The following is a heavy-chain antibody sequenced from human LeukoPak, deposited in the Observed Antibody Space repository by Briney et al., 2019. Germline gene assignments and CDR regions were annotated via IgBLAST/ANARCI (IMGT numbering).Heavy chain of an antibody. Sequence: PGGSLRLSCAASGFTFSSYAMSWVRQAPGKGLEWVSAISGSGGSTYYADSVKGRFTISRDNSKNTLYLQMNSLRAEDTAVYYCAKEGPYYYDSSPRTPFDYWGQGTLVTVSS. CDR3: AKEGPYYYDSSPRTPFDY. D-gene: IGHD3-22*01. CDR1: GFTFSSYA. J-gene: IGHJ4*02. CDR2: ISGSGGST. V-gene: IGHV3-23*01.